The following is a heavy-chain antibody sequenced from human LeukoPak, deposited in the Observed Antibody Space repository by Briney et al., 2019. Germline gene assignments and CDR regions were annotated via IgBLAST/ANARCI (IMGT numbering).Heavy chain of an antibody. CDR2: ISGSGGNT. J-gene: IGHJ4*02. CDR3: AKGREPYCDGNCLSNF. CDR1: GFTFRSYA. D-gene: IGHD2-21*02. V-gene: IGHV3-23*01. Sequence: GGSLRLSCGAFGFTFRSYAMSWVRQAPGKGLEWVSAISGSGGNTYYADSVKGRFTISRDNSKNTLYVQMNSLRAEDTAVYYGAKGREPYCDGNCLSNFWGQGTLVTVSS.